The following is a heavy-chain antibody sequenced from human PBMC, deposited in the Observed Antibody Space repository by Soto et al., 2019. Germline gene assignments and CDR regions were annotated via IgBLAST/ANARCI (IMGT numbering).Heavy chain of an antibody. CDR1: GESFSGYY. CDR3: TTDWREKYQLLRRYYYYGMDV. V-gene: IGHV4-34*01. Sequence: SETLSLTCAVYGESFSGYYWNWIRQPPGKGLEWIGEINHSGSTNHNPSLKSRVTISVDTSKNQFSLKLSSVTAADTAVYYCTTDWREKYQLLRRYYYYGMDVWGQGTTVTVSS. J-gene: IGHJ6*02. CDR2: INHSGST. D-gene: IGHD2-2*01.